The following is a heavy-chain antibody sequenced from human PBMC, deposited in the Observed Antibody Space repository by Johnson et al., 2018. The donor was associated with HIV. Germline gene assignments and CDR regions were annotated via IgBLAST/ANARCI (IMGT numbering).Heavy chain of an antibody. Sequence: VQLVESGGGLVQAGGSLRLSCAASGFTFSNYAMTWVRQVPGKGLEWVSAISSSGGGTYYAASVEGSFTISRANSKNTLYLQMNSLRAEDTAVYYCASGRWSDGNNPTGAFDIWGQGTMVTVSS. J-gene: IGHJ3*02. CDR3: ASGRWSDGNNPTGAFDI. V-gene: IGHV3-23*04. CDR2: ISSSGGGT. D-gene: IGHD5-24*01. CDR1: GFTFSNYA.